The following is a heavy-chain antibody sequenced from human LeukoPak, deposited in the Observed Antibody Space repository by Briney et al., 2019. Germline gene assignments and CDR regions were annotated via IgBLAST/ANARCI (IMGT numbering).Heavy chain of an antibody. CDR1: GFTFSIFW. J-gene: IGHJ4*02. D-gene: IGHD5-18*01. CDR3: ARGGTRGYSPVDY. Sequence: PGGSLRLSCAASGFTFSIFWMNWVRQAPGKGLEWVANIKQEGSERKYVDSVKGRSTISRDNAKNSLFLQMNSLRVEDTAVYYCARGGTRGYSPVDYWGQGILVTVSS. CDR2: IKQEGSER. V-gene: IGHV3-7*03.